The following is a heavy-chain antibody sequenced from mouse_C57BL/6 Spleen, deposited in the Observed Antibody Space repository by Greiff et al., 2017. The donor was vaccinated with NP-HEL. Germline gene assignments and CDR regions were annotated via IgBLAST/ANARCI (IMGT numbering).Heavy chain of an antibody. V-gene: IGHV1-50*01. Sequence: VQLQQPGAELVMPGASVKLSCKASGYTFTSYWMQWVKQRPGQGLEWIGEIDPSDSYTNYNQKFKGKATLTVDTSSSTAYMQLSSLTSEDSAVYYCARGLPPYAMDCWGQGTSVTVSS. CDR1: GYTFTSYW. D-gene: IGHD2-2*01. J-gene: IGHJ4*01. CDR2: IDPSDSYT. CDR3: ARGLPPYAMDC.